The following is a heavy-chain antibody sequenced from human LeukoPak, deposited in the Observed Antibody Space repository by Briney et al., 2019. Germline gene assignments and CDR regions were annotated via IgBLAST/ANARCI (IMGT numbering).Heavy chain of an antibody. Sequence: GGSLRLSCVGSGFTFSSYWMSWVRQAPGKGLEWVANIKQDGSEKYYVDSVKGRFTISRDNAKNSLYLQMNSLRAEDTAVYYCARQSGWYAGAYYFDYWGQGTLVTVSS. CDR3: ARQSGWYAGAYYFDY. CDR1: GFTFSSYW. J-gene: IGHJ4*02. D-gene: IGHD6-19*01. CDR2: IKQDGSEK. V-gene: IGHV3-7*01.